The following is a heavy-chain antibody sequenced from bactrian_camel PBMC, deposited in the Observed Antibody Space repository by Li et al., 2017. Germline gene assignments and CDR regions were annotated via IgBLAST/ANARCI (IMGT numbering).Heavy chain of an antibody. J-gene: IGHJ4*01. D-gene: IGHD6*01. CDR2: MSRDGTT. CDR1: GFGFSDYW. Sequence: HVQLVESGGGLVQPGGSLRLSCAASGFGFSDYWMHWVRQAPGKERELASTMSRDGTTMYADSVKGRFTISRDNAKNTVYLQLNSLKTEDMATYYCVKYGGTWYFDYWGQGTQVTVS. V-gene: IGHV3S1*01. CDR3: VKYGGTWYFDY.